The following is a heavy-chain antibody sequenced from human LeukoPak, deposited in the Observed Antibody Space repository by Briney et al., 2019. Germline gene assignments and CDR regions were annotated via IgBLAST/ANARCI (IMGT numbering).Heavy chain of an antibody. D-gene: IGHD3-10*01. CDR3: ARESDTVVRGVINY. V-gene: IGHV3-74*01. Sequence: PGGSLRLSCAASGFTFSDYWMHWVRQAPGKGLVWVSHINADEDRAAYADSVKGRFTISRDNARNTLYLQMNSLRAEDTAVYYCARESDTVVRGVINYWGQGTLVTVSS. CDR1: GFTFSDYW. J-gene: IGHJ4*02. CDR2: INADEDRA.